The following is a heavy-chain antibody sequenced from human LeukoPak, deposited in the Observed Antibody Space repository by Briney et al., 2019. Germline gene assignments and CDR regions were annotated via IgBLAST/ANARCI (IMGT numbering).Heavy chain of an antibody. CDR2: ISYDGSNK. J-gene: IGHJ4*02. D-gene: IGHD6-13*01. CDR1: GFTFSSYG. V-gene: IGHV3-30*18. Sequence: GGSLRLSCAASGFTFSSYGMHWVRQAPGKGLEWVAVISYDGSNKYYADSVKGRFTISRDNSKNTLYLQMNSLRAEDTAVYYCAKDNFPQQLVPFDYWGQGNLVTVSS. CDR3: AKDNFPQQLVPFDY.